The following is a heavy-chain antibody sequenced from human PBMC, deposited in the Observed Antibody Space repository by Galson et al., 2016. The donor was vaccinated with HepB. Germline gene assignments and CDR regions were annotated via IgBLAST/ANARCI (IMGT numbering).Heavy chain of an antibody. Sequence: SLRLSCATSGFTFGDHYFSWIRQAPGKGLEWISHISASGQTIFYADSVKGRFTVSRDNALYLQMDSLRVDDTAVYYCARGYQRYDVDYWGRGTLVSVSS. CDR3: ARGYQRYDVDY. J-gene: IGHJ4*02. CDR2: ISASGQTI. D-gene: IGHD1-1*01. V-gene: IGHV3-11*01. CDR1: GFTFGDHY.